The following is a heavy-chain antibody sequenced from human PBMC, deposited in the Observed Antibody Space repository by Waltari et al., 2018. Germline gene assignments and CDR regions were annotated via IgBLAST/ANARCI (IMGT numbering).Heavy chain of an antibody. CDR2: IDPDNGGT. D-gene: IGHD1-26*01. CDR3: VRETIYRGTPSGSFSI. J-gene: IGHJ3*02. V-gene: IGHV1-2*06. CDR1: GCIFSASF. Sequence: QGQLVPSGAAVKKPGDSVEVSCKASGCIFSASFIHWLRRARGEGLEWRRRIDPDNGGTTYAQKFQGRVYMTRDTSITTLYLELSSLTSDDAAVDYCVRETIYRGTPSGSFSIWGQGTMVTVSS.